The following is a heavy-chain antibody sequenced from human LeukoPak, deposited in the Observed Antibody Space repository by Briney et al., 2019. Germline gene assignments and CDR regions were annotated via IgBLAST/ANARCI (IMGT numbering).Heavy chain of an antibody. CDR3: ARGGDYVRWGGWFDP. V-gene: IGHV1-2*02. Sequence: GASVKVSCKASGYTFTSYGISWVRQAPGQGLEWMGWINPNSGGTNYAQKFQGRVTMTRDTSISTAYMELSRLRSDDTAVYYCARGGDYVRWGGWFDPWGQGTLVTVSS. CDR2: INPNSGGT. CDR1: GYTFTSYG. D-gene: IGHD4-17*01. J-gene: IGHJ5*02.